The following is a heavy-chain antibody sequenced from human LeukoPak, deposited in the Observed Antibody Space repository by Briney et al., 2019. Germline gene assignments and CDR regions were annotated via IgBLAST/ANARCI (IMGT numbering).Heavy chain of an antibody. CDR2: INAGNGNT. Sequence: GASVKVSCKASGYTFTSYAMHWVRQAPGQRLEWMGWINAGNGNTKYSQKFQGRVTITRDTSASTAYMELSSLRSEDTAVYYCAREGYYDSSGYYYVGSAFDIWGQGTMVTVSS. CDR1: GYTFTSYA. J-gene: IGHJ3*02. V-gene: IGHV1-3*01. CDR3: AREGYYDSSGYYYVGSAFDI. D-gene: IGHD3-22*01.